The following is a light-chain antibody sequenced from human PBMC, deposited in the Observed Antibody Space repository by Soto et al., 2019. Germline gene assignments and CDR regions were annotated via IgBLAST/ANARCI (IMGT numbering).Light chain of an antibody. J-gene: IGKJ1*01. CDR1: QSVSSSY. V-gene: IGKV3-20*01. CDR2: GES. CDR3: QQYGSSPWT. Sequence: EIVLTQSPGTLSLSPGERATLSCRASQSVSSSYLAWYQQKPGQAPRLLICGESSRATGIPDRFSGSGSGTDFTLTISRLEPEDFAVYYCQQYGSSPWTFGQGTKVEIK.